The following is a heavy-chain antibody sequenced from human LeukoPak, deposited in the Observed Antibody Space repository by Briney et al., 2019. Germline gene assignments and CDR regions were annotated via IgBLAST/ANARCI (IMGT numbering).Heavy chain of an antibody. V-gene: IGHV3-66*01. J-gene: IGHJ4*02. D-gene: IGHD5-18*01. CDR3: ARDHAYSYGFSYYFHS. Sequence: PGASLRLSCAASGFSVSSSYMSWVRQAPGKGLEWVSVIYSGGNTFYADSVKGRFTLSRDNSKNMLYLQMNSLRPEDTAVYYCARDHAYSYGFSYYFHSWGQGTLVTVSS. CDR2: IYSGGNT. CDR1: GFSVSSSY.